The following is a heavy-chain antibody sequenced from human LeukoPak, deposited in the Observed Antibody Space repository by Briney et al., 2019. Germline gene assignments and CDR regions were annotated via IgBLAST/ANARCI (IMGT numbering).Heavy chain of an antibody. CDR1: GFPFSSYA. J-gene: IGHJ4*02. D-gene: IGHD6-13*01. CDR2: ISGSGGST. Sequence: GGPLKLSFAASGFPFSSYAMSGVRQAPGKGLDGVSAISGSGGSTYYADSVKGRFTISRDNSKNTLYLQMNSLRAEDTAVYYCAKAIAGNPDSMSDYWGQGTLVTVSS. CDR3: AKAIAGNPDSMSDY. V-gene: IGHV3-23*01.